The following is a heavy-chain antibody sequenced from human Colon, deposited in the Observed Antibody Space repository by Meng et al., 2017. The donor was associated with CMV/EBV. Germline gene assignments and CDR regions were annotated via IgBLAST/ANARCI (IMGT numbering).Heavy chain of an antibody. J-gene: IGHJ4*02. CDR3: AGEPPPLDRRYFDY. Sequence: SETLSLPCTVSGGSISSSTYYWGWIRQPPGKGLEWIANIYYSGSTYYNPSLKSRVTISVDTSKNQFSLKLSSVTAADTAVYYCAGEPPPLDRRYFDYWGQGTLVTVSS. V-gene: IGHV4-39*07. CDR2: IYYSGST. CDR1: GGSISSSTYY.